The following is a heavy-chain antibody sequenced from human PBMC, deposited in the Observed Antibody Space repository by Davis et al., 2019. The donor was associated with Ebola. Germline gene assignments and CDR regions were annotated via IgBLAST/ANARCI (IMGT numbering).Heavy chain of an antibody. J-gene: IGHJ6*02. CDR1: GASISHYY. D-gene: IGHD3-3*01. CDR2: THYDRDP. Sequence: SETLSLTCTVSGASISHYYWNWVRQSPGKGLEWIGYTHYDRDPSYNPSLQSRATISVDMSKNLVSLILSSVTAADTAVYYCAADRGLTARGGVGMDVWGQGTTVTVSS. V-gene: IGHV4-59*01. CDR3: AADRGLTARGGVGMDV.